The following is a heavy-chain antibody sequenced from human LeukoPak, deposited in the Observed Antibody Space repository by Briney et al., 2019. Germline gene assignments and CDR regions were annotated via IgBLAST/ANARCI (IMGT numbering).Heavy chain of an antibody. CDR3: ARGWDTGYGYYGMDV. D-gene: IGHD5-18*01. CDR1: GGSISGYY. V-gene: IGHV4-59*01. Sequence: SETLSLTRTVSGGSISGYYLSWIRQSPGKGLEWIGYIYDSGSTNYNPSLRSRVVMSVDTSKTQVSLKVRSVTAADTAVYYCARGWDTGYGYYGMDVWGQGTTVTVSS. CDR2: IYDSGST. J-gene: IGHJ6*02.